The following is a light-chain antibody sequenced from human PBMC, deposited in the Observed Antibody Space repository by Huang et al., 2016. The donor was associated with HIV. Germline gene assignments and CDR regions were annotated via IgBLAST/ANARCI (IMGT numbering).Light chain of an antibody. Sequence: EIVMTQSPATLSVSPGEGATLSCRASQTVSSNVAWYQQKPGQAPRLLIYGASTRATGIPARFSGSGSGTEFTLTISSLQSEDFALYYCQQYNNWPPWTFGQGTKVEI. J-gene: IGKJ1*01. CDR3: QQYNNWPPWT. V-gene: IGKV3-15*01. CDR1: QTVSSN. CDR2: GAS.